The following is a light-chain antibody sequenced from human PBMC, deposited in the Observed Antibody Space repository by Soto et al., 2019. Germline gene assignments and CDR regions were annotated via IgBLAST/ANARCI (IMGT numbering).Light chain of an antibody. V-gene: IGKV1-39*01. CDR2: AAS. CDR3: QQSYSAPRT. CDR1: QRISTY. J-gene: IGKJ2*01. Sequence: DIQMTQSPSSLSASVGDRVTITCRASQRISTYLNWYQQKPGKAPKLPIYAASTLQSGVPSRFGGSGSGTDFTLTISSLQPEDFATYYCQQSYSAPRTFGQGTKLEIK.